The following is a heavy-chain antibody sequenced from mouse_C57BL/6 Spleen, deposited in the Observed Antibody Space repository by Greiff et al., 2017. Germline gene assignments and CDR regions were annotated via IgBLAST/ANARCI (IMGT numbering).Heavy chain of an antibody. CDR3: ARMGDGYYRYALDY. Sequence: VQLQQPGAELVRPGSSVKLSCKASGYTFTSYWMDWVKQRPGQGLEWIGNIYPSDSDTHYNQKFKDKATLTVDKSSSTAYMQLSSLTSEDSAVYCCARMGDGYYRYALDYWGQGTSVTGSS. CDR2: IYPSDSDT. J-gene: IGHJ4*01. CDR1: GYTFTSYW. D-gene: IGHD2-3*01. V-gene: IGHV1-61*01.